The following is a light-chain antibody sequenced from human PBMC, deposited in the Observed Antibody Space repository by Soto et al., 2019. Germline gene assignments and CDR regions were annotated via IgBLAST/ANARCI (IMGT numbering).Light chain of an antibody. CDR2: GNS. Sequence: QSVLTQPPSVSGAPGQRVTISCTGSSSNIGAGYDVHWYQQLPGTAPKLLIYGNSNRPSGVPDRFSGSKSGTSASLAITGLLAQDVAAYYSESYDSSLSGYVFGTGTKLTVL. J-gene: IGLJ1*01. CDR1: SSNIGAGYD. V-gene: IGLV1-40*01. CDR3: ESYDSSLSGYV.